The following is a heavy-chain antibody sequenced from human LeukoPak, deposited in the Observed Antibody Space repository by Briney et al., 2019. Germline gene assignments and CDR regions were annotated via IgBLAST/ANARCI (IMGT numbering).Heavy chain of an antibody. CDR3: AKDSRIVVPSWYGMDV. D-gene: IGHD3-22*01. Sequence: PGGSLRLSCAASGVTFSSYAMSWVRQAPGKGLEWVSAISGSGGSTYYADFVKGRFTISRDNSNNTLYLQMNSLRAEDTAIYYCAKDSRIVVPSWYGMDVWGHGTTVSVSS. CDR2: ISGSGGST. V-gene: IGHV3-23*01. CDR1: GVTFSSYA. J-gene: IGHJ6*02.